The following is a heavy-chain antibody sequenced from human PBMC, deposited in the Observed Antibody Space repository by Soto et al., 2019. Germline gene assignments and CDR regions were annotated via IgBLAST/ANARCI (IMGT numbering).Heavy chain of an antibody. CDR3: ARSQGSSTSLEIYYYYYYGMDV. CDR1: GGTFSSYA. CDR2: IIPISGTA. J-gene: IGHJ6*02. Sequence: QVQLVQSGAEVTKPGSSVTVSCKASGGTFSSYAISWVRQAPGQGLEWMGGIIPISGTANYAQKFQGRVTITADESTSTAYMELSSLRSEDTAVYYCARSQGSSTSLEIYYYYYYGMDVWCQGTTVTVSS. D-gene: IGHD2-2*01. V-gene: IGHV1-69*01.